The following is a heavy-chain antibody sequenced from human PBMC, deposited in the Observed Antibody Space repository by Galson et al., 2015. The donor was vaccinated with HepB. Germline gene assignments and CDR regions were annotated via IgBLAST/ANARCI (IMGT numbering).Heavy chain of an antibody. CDR1: GFIFSNHW. CDR2: IKQDGSKT. CDR3: ARSGLNDDQMLTV. D-gene: IGHD2-2*01. Sequence: SLRLSCAASGFIFSNHWMTWVRQAPGKGLEWVAAIKQDGSKTFYVDSVKGRFTISRDNAKNSLYLQMDSLRVGDTAVFYCARSGLNDDQMLTVWGQGTLVTVSS. V-gene: IGHV3-7*03. J-gene: IGHJ4*02.